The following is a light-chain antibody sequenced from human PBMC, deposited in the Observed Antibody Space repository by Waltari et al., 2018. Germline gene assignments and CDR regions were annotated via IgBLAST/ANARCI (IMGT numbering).Light chain of an antibody. V-gene: IGKV1-39*01. CDR3: QQSYSTPPT. CDR1: QSIISY. J-gene: IGKJ4*01. CDR2: AAS. Sequence: DIQMTQSPSSLSASVGDRVTITCRASQSIISYLNWYQQKPGKSPKLLIYAASSLQSGVPSRFSGSGSGTDFTLTISSLQPEDFATYYCQQSYSTPPTFGGGTKVEIK.